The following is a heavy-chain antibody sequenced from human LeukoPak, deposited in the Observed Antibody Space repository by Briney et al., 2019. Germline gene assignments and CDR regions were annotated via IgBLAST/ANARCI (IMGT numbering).Heavy chain of an antibody. D-gene: IGHD1-26*01. Sequence: GGSLRLSCAASGFTFSSYWMSWVRQAPGKGLEWVANIKQDGSEKYYADSVKGRFTVSRDNAKNALYLQMNSLRAEDTAVYYCARFSRGELANYWGQGTLVIVSS. CDR2: IKQDGSEK. V-gene: IGHV3-7*01. J-gene: IGHJ4*02. CDR1: GFTFSSYW. CDR3: ARFSRGELANY.